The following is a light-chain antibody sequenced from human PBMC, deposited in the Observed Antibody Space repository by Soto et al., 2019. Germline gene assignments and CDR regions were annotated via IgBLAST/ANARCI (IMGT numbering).Light chain of an antibody. J-gene: IGKJ1*01. CDR1: QSVSSN. CDR2: GAS. Sequence: EIVMTQSPATLSVSPGERATLSCRASQSVSSNLAWYQQKPGQAPRLLIYGASTRATGIPARFSGSGSGTDFTLTISRLESEDFAVYYCQQYKNWPRTFGQGTKVDIK. CDR3: QQYKNWPRT. V-gene: IGKV3-15*01.